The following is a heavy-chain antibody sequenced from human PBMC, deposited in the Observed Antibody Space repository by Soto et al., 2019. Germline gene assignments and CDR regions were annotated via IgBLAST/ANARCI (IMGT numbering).Heavy chain of an antibody. J-gene: IGHJ4*02. V-gene: IGHV3-23*01. CDR2: ITNSGGST. CDR1: GFTFSTYA. Sequence: EVQLLESGGGLVQPGGSLRLSCAASGFTFSTYAINWVRQAPGKGLEWVSAITNSGGSTYYADSVKGRFTISRDNSKNTVSLQMNSLRAEDTAVYYCARDPDGGTYTKFDSWGQGTLVTVSS. CDR3: ARDPDGGTYTKFDS. D-gene: IGHD1-26*01.